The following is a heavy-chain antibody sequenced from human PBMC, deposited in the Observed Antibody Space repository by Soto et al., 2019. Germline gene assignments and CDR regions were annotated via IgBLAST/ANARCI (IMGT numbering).Heavy chain of an antibody. D-gene: IGHD6-13*01. CDR2: IYPGDSDT. Sequence: GESLKISCKVSGYSFTNYWIGWVRQMPGKGLEWMGIIYPGDSDTRYSPSFQGQVTISADKSISTAYLQWSSLKASDTAIYYCVIGIAAADPHYYYGMDVWGQGTTVTVSS. J-gene: IGHJ6*02. CDR1: GYSFTNYW. CDR3: VIGIAAADPHYYYGMDV. V-gene: IGHV5-51*01.